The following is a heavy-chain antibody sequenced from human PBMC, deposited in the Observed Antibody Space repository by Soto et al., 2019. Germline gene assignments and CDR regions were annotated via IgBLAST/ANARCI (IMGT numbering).Heavy chain of an antibody. Sequence: ASVKVSCKASGYTSTSYYMHWVRQAPGQGLEWTRIIHPSGGSTSYSQRFQGRVTMTRDTSTSTVYMELSRLRSEDTAVYDCAKEERLYCSSTSYAGSYYYYYGMDVWGQGTTVTVSS. D-gene: IGHD2-2*01. J-gene: IGHJ6*02. CDR2: IHPSGGST. CDR1: GYTSTSYY. CDR3: AKEERLYCSSTSYAGSYYYYYGMDV. V-gene: IGHV1-46*01.